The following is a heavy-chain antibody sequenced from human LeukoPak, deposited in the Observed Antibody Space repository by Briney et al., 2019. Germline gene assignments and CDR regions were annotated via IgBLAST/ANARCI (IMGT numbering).Heavy chain of an antibody. V-gene: IGHV3-48*01. J-gene: IGHJ4*02. Sequence: GGSLRLSCAASGFAFSTYAMNWVRPAPGKGLEWVSFITSDSNTIYYADSMKGRFTISRDNAENSLYLQMNSLSAEDTAIYYCARDRMGGSFDYWGQGTLVTVSS. CDR1: GFAFSTYA. CDR2: ITSDSNTI. CDR3: ARDRMGGSFDY. D-gene: IGHD2-15*01.